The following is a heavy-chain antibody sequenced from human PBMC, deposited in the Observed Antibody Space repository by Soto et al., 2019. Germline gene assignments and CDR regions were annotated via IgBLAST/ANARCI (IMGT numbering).Heavy chain of an antibody. CDR1: GFTFSSHA. J-gene: IGHJ6*02. CDR2: ISYEGSNK. CDR3: ARERNTGYDYSYYYGMDV. V-gene: IGHV3-30-3*01. Sequence: QPGGSRRLSCAASGFTFSSHAMHWVRQGPGKGLEWVAFISYEGSNKYYADSVKGRFTISRDNSKNTLYLQMNRLRAEDTAVYYCARERNTGYDYSYYYGMDVWGQGTTVTVS. D-gene: IGHD5-18*01.